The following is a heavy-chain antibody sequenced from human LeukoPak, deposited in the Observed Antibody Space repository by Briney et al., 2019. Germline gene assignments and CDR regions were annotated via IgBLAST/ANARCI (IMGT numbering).Heavy chain of an antibody. J-gene: IGHJ3*02. CDR3: ATDIRYCSSASCYDAFDI. V-gene: IGHV3-30*03. D-gene: IGHD2-2*01. Sequence: GGSLRLSCAASGFTFSSYGMHWVRQAPGKGLQWVAVISYDGSSEYYADSVKGRFIISRDNSKNSLYLEMNSLRTDDTALYYCATDIRYCSSASCYDAFDIWGQGTMVTVSS. CDR2: ISYDGSSE. CDR1: GFTFSSYG.